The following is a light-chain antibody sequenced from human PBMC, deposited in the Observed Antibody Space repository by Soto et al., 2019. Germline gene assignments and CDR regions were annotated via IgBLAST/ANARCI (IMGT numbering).Light chain of an antibody. CDR1: QTISTW. CDR2: DAS. V-gene: IGKV1-5*01. CDR3: QQYNSYKT. J-gene: IGKJ1*01. Sequence: DIQVTQSPPTLSASLGDRVTITCRASQTISTWMAWYQQKPGKAPKLLIYDASSLESGVPSRFSGSGSGTEFTLTISSLQPDDFATYYCQQYNSYKTFGQGTKVDIK.